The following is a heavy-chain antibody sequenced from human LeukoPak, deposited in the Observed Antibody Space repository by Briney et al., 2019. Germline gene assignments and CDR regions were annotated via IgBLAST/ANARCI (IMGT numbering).Heavy chain of an antibody. CDR2: INHSGST. D-gene: IGHD4-17*01. CDR1: GESFSGYY. Sequence: SETLSLTCAVYGESFSGYYWSWIRQPPGKGLEWIGEINHSGSTNYNPSLKSRVTISVDTSKNQFSLKLSSVTAADTAVYYCARGVGGVGLRTLYYFDYWGQGTLDTVSS. CDR3: ARGVGGVGLRTLYYFDY. J-gene: IGHJ4*02. V-gene: IGHV4-34*01.